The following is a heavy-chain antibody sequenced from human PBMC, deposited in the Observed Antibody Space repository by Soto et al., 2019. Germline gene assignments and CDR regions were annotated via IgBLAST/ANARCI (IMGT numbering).Heavy chain of an antibody. V-gene: IGHV1-69*01. CDR3: ARQKDFWSGYFNYYGMDV. J-gene: IGHJ6*02. D-gene: IGHD3-3*01. CDR2: IIPIFGTA. CDR1: GGTFSSYA. Sequence: QVQLVQSGAEVEKPGSSVKVSCKASGGTFSSYAISWVRQAPGQGLEWMGGIIPIFGTANYAQKFQGRVTITADESTSTAYMELSSLRSEDTAVYYCARQKDFWSGYFNYYGMDVWGQGTTVTVSS.